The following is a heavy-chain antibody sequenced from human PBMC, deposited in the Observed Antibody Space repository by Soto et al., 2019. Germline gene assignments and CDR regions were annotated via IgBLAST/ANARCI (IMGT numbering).Heavy chain of an antibody. CDR1: GGTFSSYA. Sequence: QVQLVQSGAEVKKPGSSVKVSCKASGGTFSSYAISWVRQAPGQGLEWMGGIIPIFGTANYAQKFQGRVTITTDENTSTVNMDPRSVRSEDKAVYYTARNLAYSDILTGYPSDYFYCCGMDIWGQGTMVTVSS. CDR2: IIPIFGTA. V-gene: IGHV1-69*05. J-gene: IGHJ6*02. CDR3: ARNLAYSDILTGYPSDYFYCCGMDI. D-gene: IGHD3-9*01.